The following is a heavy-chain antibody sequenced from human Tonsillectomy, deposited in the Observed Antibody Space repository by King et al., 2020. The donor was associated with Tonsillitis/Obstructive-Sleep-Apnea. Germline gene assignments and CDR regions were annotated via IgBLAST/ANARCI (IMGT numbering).Heavy chain of an antibody. V-gene: IGHV3-9*01. CDR2: ISWNSGSI. CDR3: TKDKNPRFGGAGNWFDP. J-gene: IGHJ5*02. D-gene: IGHD3-16*01. CDR1: GFMFHDYA. Sequence: VQLVESGGGLVQPGRSLRLSCAASGFMFHDYAMHWVRQAPGKGLEWVSGISWNSGSIGYADSVKGRFTISRDNAKNSLYLQLNSLRAKDTALYYCTKDKNPRFGGAGNWFDPWGQGTLVTVSS.